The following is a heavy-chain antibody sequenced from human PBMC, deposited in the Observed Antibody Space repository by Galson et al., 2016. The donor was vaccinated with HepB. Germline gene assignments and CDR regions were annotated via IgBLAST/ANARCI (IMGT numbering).Heavy chain of an antibody. J-gene: IGHJ4*02. V-gene: IGHV3-23*01. CDR3: ARDLSFYYASGSYVLTPKYFDY. D-gene: IGHD3-10*01. Sequence: SLRLSCAASGFTVSSNYMSWVRQAPGKGLEWVSASSVSGATPSYADSVKGRFTISRDNSKSTLYLQMRSLRADDTAVYYCARDLSFYYASGSYVLTPKYFDYWGQGTLVTVSS. CDR1: GFTVSSNY. CDR2: SSVSGATP.